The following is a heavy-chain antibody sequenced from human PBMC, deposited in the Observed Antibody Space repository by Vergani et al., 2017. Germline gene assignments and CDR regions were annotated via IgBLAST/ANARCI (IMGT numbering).Heavy chain of an antibody. D-gene: IGHD3-3*01. CDR1: GGSISSGAYY. Sequence: QVQLQESGPGLVKPSQTLSLTCPVSGGSISSGAYYWSWIRQPPGKGLEWIGYIYYSGSTSYNPSLKSRVTISVDTSKNQFSLKLSSVTAADTAVYYCARAVGVVIIGSGDYYYYMDVWGKGTTVTVSS. V-gene: IGHV4-30-4*01. CDR3: ARAVGVVIIGSGDYYYYMDV. J-gene: IGHJ6*03. CDR2: IYYSGST.